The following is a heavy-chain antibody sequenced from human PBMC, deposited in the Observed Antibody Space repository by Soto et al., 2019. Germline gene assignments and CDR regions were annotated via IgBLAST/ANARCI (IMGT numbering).Heavy chain of an antibody. D-gene: IGHD3-10*01. J-gene: IGHJ6*02. V-gene: IGHV4-59*01. CDR1: GGPISSYY. Sequence: PSETLSLTCTVSGGPISSYYWSWIRQPPGKGLEWIGYIYYSGSTNYNPSLKSRVTISVDTSKNQFSLKLSSVTAADTAVYYCARGDPLLWFGEKVYYGMDVWGQGTTVTVS. CDR2: IYYSGST. CDR3: ARGDPLLWFGEKVYYGMDV.